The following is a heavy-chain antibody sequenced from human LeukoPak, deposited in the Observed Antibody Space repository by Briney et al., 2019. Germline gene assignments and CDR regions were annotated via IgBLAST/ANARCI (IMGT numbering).Heavy chain of an antibody. CDR3: ARETGHGYNWMGY. Sequence: SVKVSCKASGGTFTSYGISWVRQAPGQGLEWMGGIIPIFGTANSAQTFQGRVTITADESTSTAYMELRSLRSEDTAVYYCARETGHGYNWMGYWGQGTLVTVSS. V-gene: IGHV1-69*13. D-gene: IGHD5-24*01. CDR2: IIPIFGTA. J-gene: IGHJ4*02. CDR1: GGTFTSYG.